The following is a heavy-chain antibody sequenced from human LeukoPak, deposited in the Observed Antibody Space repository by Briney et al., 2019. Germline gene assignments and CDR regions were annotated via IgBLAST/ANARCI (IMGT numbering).Heavy chain of an antibody. CDR3: ARQYGGFPNWFDP. D-gene: IGHD5-12*01. CDR1: GGSMSSYY. J-gene: IGHJ5*02. CDR2: IYYSGST. V-gene: IGHV4-59*08. Sequence: SETLSLTCTVSGGSMSSYYWSWIRQPPGKGLEWIGYIYYSGSTDYNPSLKSRVTISVDTSKNQFSLELSSVTAPDTAVYYCARQYGGFPNWFDPWGQGALVTVSS.